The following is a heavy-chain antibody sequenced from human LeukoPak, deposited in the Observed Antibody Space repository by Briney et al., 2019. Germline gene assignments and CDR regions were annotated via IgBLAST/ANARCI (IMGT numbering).Heavy chain of an antibody. CDR2: ISSSGSTI. D-gene: IGHD6-13*01. CDR3: ARGPIAGAGKDWFDP. J-gene: IGHJ5*02. V-gene: IGHV3-48*03. CDR1: GFTFSSYE. Sequence: GGSLRLSCAASGFTFSSYEMNWVRQAPGKGLEWVSYISSSGSTIYYADSVKGRFTISRDNAKNSLYLQMNSLRAEDTAVYYCARGPIAGAGKDWFDPWGQGTLVTVSS.